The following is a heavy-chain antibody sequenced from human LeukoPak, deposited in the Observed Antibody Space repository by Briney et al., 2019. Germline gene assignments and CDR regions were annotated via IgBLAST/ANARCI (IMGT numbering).Heavy chain of an antibody. CDR1: GLTFSDYY. CDR2: ISSSGSTI. D-gene: IGHD2/OR15-2a*01. V-gene: IGHV3-11*01. Sequence: GGSLRLSCAVSGLTFSDYYMSWIRQAPGKGLEWVSYISSSGSTIYYADSVKGRFTISRDNDKNSLYLQMNSLRAEDTAVYYCARYGSFPNYGMDVWGQGTTVTVSS. J-gene: IGHJ6*02. CDR3: ARYGSFPNYGMDV.